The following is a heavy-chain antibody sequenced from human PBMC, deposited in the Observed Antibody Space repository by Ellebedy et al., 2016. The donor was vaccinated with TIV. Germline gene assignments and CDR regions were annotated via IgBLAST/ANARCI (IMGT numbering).Heavy chain of an antibody. CDR2: IIGDGSKT. D-gene: IGHD4-11*01. Sequence: GESLKISCAASGFTFSNHWMYLVRQAPGKGLLYIARIIGDGSKTSYADSVKGRFTISRDNAKNTLYLPLNSLGADDTAVYYCARDNDYKIDYWGQGTLVTVSS. J-gene: IGHJ4*02. V-gene: IGHV3-74*01. CDR1: GFTFSNHW. CDR3: ARDNDYKIDY.